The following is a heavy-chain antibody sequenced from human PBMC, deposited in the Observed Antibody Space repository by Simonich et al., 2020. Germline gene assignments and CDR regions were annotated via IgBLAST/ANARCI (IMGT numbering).Heavy chain of an antibody. CDR3: ARHDRWLQFYFDY. V-gene: IGHV4-59*08. Sequence: QVQLQESGPGLVKPSETLSLTCTVSGGSISSYYWSWIRQPPGKGLEWIGYIYYSGRTHSNPSLKSRVTISVDTSKNQFSLKLSSVTAADTAVYYCARHDRWLQFYFDYWGQGTLVTVSS. J-gene: IGHJ4*02. CDR1: GGSISSYY. D-gene: IGHD5-12*01. CDR2: IYYSGRT.